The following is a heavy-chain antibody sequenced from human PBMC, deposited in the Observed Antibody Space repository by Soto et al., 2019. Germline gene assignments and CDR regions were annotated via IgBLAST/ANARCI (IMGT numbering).Heavy chain of an antibody. CDR1: GFIFDDHV. V-gene: IGHV3-9*01. CDR3: ARSGGGSTSGLVDV. CDR2: ITWDGYSI. Sequence: GGSLRLSCVASGFIFDDHVMHWVRQVPGKGLEWVGHITWDGYSIGYGGSVRGRFTISRDTAKNTLYLQMNSLRPEDTALYYCARSGGGSTSGLVDVWGEGTAATVS. J-gene: IGHJ6*02. D-gene: IGHD2-15*01.